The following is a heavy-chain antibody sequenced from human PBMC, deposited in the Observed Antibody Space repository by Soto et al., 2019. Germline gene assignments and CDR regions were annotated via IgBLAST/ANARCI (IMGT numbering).Heavy chain of an antibody. CDR3: AKHTATSGRPGGDY. J-gene: IGHJ4*02. CDR2: ISGSGGST. D-gene: IGHD3-16*01. CDR1: GFTFSSYA. Sequence: EVQLLESGGGWVQPGGSLRLSCAASGFTFSSYAMSWVRQAPGKGLEWVSAISGSGGSTYYADSVKGRFTISRDNSKNTLYLQMNSLRDEDTAVYYCAKHTATSGRPGGDYWGQGTLVTVSS. V-gene: IGHV3-23*01.